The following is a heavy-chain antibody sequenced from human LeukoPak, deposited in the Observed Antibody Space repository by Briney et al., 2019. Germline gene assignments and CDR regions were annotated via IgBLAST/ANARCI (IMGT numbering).Heavy chain of an antibody. V-gene: IGHV3-48*03. CDR2: ISSRGTTI. CDR1: GFNFNNYE. CDR3: ARDRPNREPLFHFDF. D-gene: IGHD1-26*01. J-gene: IGHJ4*02. Sequence: GGSLRLSCSASGFNFNNYEMNWVRQAPGKGLEWVSYISSRGTTIYYADSVKGRFTISRDNAKNSLYLQMNSLRDEDTAVYYCARDRPNREPLFHFDFWGRGTLVTVSS.